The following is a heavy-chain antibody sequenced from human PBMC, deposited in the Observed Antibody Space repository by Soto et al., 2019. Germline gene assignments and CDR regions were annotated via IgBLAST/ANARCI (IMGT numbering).Heavy chain of an antibody. J-gene: IGHJ4*02. D-gene: IGHD3-22*01. Sequence: GGSLRLSCAASGFAFSSYGIHWVRQAPGKGLEWVAGISYDGSNEHYTDSVKGRFTISRDNSKNTLYLQMNSLKAEDTAVYYSAKDTYFYDTSGYYIFDYWGQGTLVTVSS. CDR2: ISYDGSNE. V-gene: IGHV3-30*18. CDR1: GFAFSSYG. CDR3: AKDTYFYDTSGYYIFDY.